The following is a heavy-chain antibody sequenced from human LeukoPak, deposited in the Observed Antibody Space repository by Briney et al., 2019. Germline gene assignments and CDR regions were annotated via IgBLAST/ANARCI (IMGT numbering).Heavy chain of an antibody. CDR1: GFTFDDYG. CDR2: TTNWNGGST. D-gene: IGHD2-2*02. CDR3: ARCSRSSTDCYSAFDI. Sequence: PGGSLRLSCEASGFTFDDYGMSWVRQSTGKGLEWVSATTNWNGGSTGYADSVRGRFTISRDNAKNSLYLQMNSLRAEDTALYYCARCSRSSTDCYSAFDIWGQGTMVTVSS. V-gene: IGHV3-20*04. J-gene: IGHJ3*02.